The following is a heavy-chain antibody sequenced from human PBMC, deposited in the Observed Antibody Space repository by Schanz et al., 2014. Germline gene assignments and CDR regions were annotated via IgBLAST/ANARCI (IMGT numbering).Heavy chain of an antibody. J-gene: IGHJ4*02. V-gene: IGHV3-7*01. CDR3: VSGYTSGF. CDR1: GFTFGNFF. D-gene: IGHD6-25*01. CDR2: IKQDGIEK. Sequence: EVQLVESGGGLVQPGGSLRLSCAASGFTFGNFFMSWVRQAPGKGLEWVANIKQDGIEKYYVDSVKGRFTISRDNAKNSLYLQMNSLRVEDTAVYYCVSGYTSGFWGQGTLVTVSS.